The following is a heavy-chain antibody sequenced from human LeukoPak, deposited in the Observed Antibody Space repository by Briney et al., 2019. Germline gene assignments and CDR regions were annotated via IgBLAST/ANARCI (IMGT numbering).Heavy chain of an antibody. V-gene: IGHV4-59*12. CDR2: IYYSGST. D-gene: IGHD5-12*01. J-gene: IGHJ3*02. CDR1: GGSISSYY. Sequence: SETLFLTCTVSGGSISSYYWSWIRQPPGKGLEWIGYIYYSGSTNYNPSLKSRVTISIDTSKNQFSLKLSSVTAADTAVYYCARSASGLDAFDIWGQGTMVTVSS. CDR3: ARSASGLDAFDI.